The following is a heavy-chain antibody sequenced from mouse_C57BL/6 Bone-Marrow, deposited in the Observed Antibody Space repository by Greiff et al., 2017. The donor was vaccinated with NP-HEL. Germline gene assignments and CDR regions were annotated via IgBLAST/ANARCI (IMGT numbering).Heavy chain of an antibody. CDR1: GFSLTSYG. Sequence: QVHVKQSGPGLVQPSQSLSITCTVSGFSLTSYGVHWVRQPPGKGLEWLGVIWSGGSTDYNAAFISRLSISKDNSKSQVFFKMNSLQADDTAIYYCAKKDSNYVGAMDYWGQGTSVTVSS. D-gene: IGHD2-5*01. J-gene: IGHJ4*01. V-gene: IGHV2-4*01. CDR2: IWSGGST. CDR3: AKKDSNYVGAMDY.